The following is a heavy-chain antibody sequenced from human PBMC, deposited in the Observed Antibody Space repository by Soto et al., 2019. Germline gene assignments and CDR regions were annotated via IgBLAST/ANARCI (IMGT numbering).Heavy chain of an antibody. CDR2: ISSDGSNK. V-gene: IGHV3-30-3*01. J-gene: IGHJ3*02. CDR3: ARPRGSGWLDAFDI. CDR1: GFTFIRSA. Sequence: QVQLVESGGGVVQPGRSLRLSCTASGFTFIRSAMHWVRQAPGKGLERVAVISSDGSNKNYGESVKGRFTTSRDNSKNTLYLQMNSLRDEDTAVYYCARPRGSGWLDAFDIWGQGTMVTVSS. D-gene: IGHD6-19*01.